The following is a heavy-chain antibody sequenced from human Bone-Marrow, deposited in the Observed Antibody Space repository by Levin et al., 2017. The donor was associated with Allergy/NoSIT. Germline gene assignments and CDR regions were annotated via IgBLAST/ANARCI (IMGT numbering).Heavy chain of an antibody. CDR2: INGGGSST. Sequence: LSLTCAASGFTFTSYAMSWVRQAPGKGLEWVSAINGGGSSTYYADSVKGRFTFSRDNSKNTLYLQMSSLRAEDTAVYYCAKNYYDSNGYSPSFDYWGQGTLVTVSS. D-gene: IGHD3-22*01. CDR1: GFTFTSYA. J-gene: IGHJ4*02. V-gene: IGHV3-23*01. CDR3: AKNYYDSNGYSPSFDY.